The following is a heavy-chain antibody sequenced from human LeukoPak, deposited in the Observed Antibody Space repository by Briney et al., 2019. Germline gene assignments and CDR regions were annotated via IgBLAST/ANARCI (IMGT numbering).Heavy chain of an antibody. J-gene: IGHJ4*02. CDR2: IYYSGST. D-gene: IGHD3-22*01. CDR3: AKVTRNHYYDSSGYFDY. CDR1: GASISGSSYF. V-gene: IGHV4-39*01. Sequence: SETLSLTCAFSGASISGSSYFWGWIRQPPGRGLEWIGSIYYSGSTYYNPSLTTRVTISVDTSKNQFSLNLRSVPASDTAVYYCAKVTRNHYYDSSGYFDYWGQGTLVTVSS.